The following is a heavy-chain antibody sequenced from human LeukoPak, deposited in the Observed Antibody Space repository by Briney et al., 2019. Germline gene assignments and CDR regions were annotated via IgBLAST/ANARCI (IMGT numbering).Heavy chain of an antibody. Sequence: PSETLSLTCTVSGGSISSSSYYWGWIRQPPGKGLEWIGSIYYSGSTYYNPSLKSRVTVSVDTSKNQFSLKLSPVTAADTAVYYCASTDISKIGFNYYGMDVWGQGTTVTVSS. V-gene: IGHV4-39*07. D-gene: IGHD3-9*01. CDR1: GGSISSSSYY. CDR2: IYYSGST. CDR3: ASTDISKIGFNYYGMDV. J-gene: IGHJ6*02.